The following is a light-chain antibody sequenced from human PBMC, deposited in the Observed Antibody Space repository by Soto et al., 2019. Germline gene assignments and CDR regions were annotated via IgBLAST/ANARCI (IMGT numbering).Light chain of an antibody. CDR2: GAS. Sequence: EIVMTQSPATLSVSPGERATLSCRTSQSVSSSLAWYQQKPGQAPSLLIYGASTRATGIPARFSGSGSGTEFTLTISSLQSEDCAVYYGQQYKNWPWTFGQGTKVEIK. J-gene: IGKJ1*01. V-gene: IGKV3-15*01. CDR3: QQYKNWPWT. CDR1: QSVSSS.